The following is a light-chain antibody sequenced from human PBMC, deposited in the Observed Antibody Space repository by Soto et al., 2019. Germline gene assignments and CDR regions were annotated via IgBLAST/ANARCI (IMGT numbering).Light chain of an antibody. CDR1: SSDVGGYDY. V-gene: IGLV2-14*03. CDR2: DVN. Sequence: QSALTQPASLSGSPRPSITISCTGSSSDVGGYDYVSWYQQHPGKAPKLIIYDVNNPPSGVSNRFSGSKSGNTASLTISGLQAEDEADYHCSSYPSSSTYVVFGGGTQLTVL. J-gene: IGLJ2*01. CDR3: SSYPSSSTYVV.